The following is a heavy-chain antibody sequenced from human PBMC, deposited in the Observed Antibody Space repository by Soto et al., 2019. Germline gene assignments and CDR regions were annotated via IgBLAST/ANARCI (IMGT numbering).Heavy chain of an antibody. CDR3: TGGPPNWGFDS. CDR1: GGTFSSYA. J-gene: IGHJ5*01. V-gene: IGHV1-69*13. D-gene: IGHD7-27*01. Sequence: SVKVSCKASGGTFSSYAISWVRQAPGQGLEWMGGIIPMFGTADYAQKFQGRVTITADESTSTAYMELSSLRSEDTAVYYCTGGPPNWGFDSWGQGTPVTVSS. CDR2: IIPMFGTA.